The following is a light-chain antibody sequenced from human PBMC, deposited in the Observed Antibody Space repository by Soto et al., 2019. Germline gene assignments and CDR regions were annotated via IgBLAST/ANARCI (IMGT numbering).Light chain of an antibody. V-gene: IGKV1-39*01. J-gene: IGKJ1*01. CDR3: QQKYRIPPSGR. CDR1: QSISTY. CDR2: AAS. Sequence: KRTESRKSVSPGGRRSVTITCRAIQSISTYLNWYQQKPGKAPEVLIYAASSLQSGVPSRFSGSGSGTEFAFTITSRHPQDCATDFCQQKYRIPPSGRFGQGTKVDIK.